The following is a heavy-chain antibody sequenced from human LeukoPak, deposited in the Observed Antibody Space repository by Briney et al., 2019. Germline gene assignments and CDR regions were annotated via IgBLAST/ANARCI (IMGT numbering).Heavy chain of an antibody. J-gene: IGHJ4*01. V-gene: IGHV3-7*01. Sequence: GGSLRLSCAASGFTFSRYWMSWFGQAPGKGLEWVVSINQDESAKRYVDSVKGRFTISRDNTKNSLFLQMNSLRAEDAAFYYCAKLLRDVTIYDFWGHGTLVTVSS. CDR2: INQDESAK. D-gene: IGHD5-24*01. CDR3: AKLLRDVTIYDF. CDR1: GFTFSRYW.